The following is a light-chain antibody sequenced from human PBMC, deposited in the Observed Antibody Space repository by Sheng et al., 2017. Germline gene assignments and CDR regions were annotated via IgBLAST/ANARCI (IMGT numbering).Light chain of an antibody. J-gene: IGKJ5*01. Sequence: DIQMTQSPSSLSASVGDRVTITCRASQGISTSLAWYQQKAGKAPKLLIYDASNLQSGVPSRFSGSGSGTDFTLTISSLQPEDFATYYCQQSYSTHFTFGQGTRLEIK. CDR2: DAS. V-gene: IGKV1-39*01. CDR3: QQSYSTHFT. CDR1: QGISTS.